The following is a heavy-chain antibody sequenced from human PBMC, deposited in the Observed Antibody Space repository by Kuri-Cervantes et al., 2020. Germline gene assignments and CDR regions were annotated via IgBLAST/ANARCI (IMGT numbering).Heavy chain of an antibody. J-gene: IGHJ4*02. CDR3: ARDPSYYDSSGYFDY. V-gene: IGHV3-7*01. CDR2: IKQDGSEK. D-gene: IGHD3-22*01. CDR1: GFTFSSHW. Sequence: GGSLRLSCAASGFTFSSHWMSWVRQAPGKGLEWVASIKQDGSEKYYVDSVKGRFTISRDNAKNSLYLQMNSLRAEDTAVYYCARDPSYYDSSGYFDYWGQGTLVTVSS.